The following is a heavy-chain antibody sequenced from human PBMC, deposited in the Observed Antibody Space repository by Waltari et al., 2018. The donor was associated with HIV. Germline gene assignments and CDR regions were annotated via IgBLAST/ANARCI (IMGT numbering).Heavy chain of an antibody. CDR3: ASTIAGAGKGAFDI. CDR1: GYSFTSYW. Sequence: EVQLVQSGAEVKKPGESLKISCKGSGYSFTSYWIGWVRQMPGKGLEWMGIIFPGYTDTRDSPAFQGQVTISAEKSISTAYLQWSSLKASDTAMDYCASTIAGAGKGAFDICGQWTMVTVSS. V-gene: IGHV5-51*03. J-gene: IGHJ3*02. D-gene: IGHD6-19*01. CDR2: IFPGYTDT.